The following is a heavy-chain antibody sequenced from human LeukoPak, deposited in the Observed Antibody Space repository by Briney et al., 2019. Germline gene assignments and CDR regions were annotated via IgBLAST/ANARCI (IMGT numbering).Heavy chain of an antibody. CDR1: GGSISSYY. V-gene: IGHV4-59*01. Sequence: PSETLSLTCTVSGGSISSYYWSWIRQPPGKGLEWIGYIYYSGSTNYNPSLKSRVSISVDTSKNQFSLKVSSVTAADTAVYYCARELGSYYPTGYMDVSDKWTTVTVSS. CDR3: ARELGSYYPTGYMDV. D-gene: IGHD1-26*01. J-gene: IGHJ6*03. CDR2: IYYSGST.